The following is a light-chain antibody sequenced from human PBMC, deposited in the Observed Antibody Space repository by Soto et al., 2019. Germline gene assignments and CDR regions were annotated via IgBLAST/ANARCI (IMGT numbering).Light chain of an antibody. CDR1: QSVSSSY. Sequence: EIVLTQSPGTLSLSPGERATLSCRASQSVSSSYLAWYQQNPGQAPRLPIYGASSRATGIPNRYSGLRPGSVSAVDTSGQEPEDVAMYSWQQESRFGQGTELEIK. CDR3: QQESR. V-gene: IGKV3-20*01. J-gene: IGKJ2*03. CDR2: GAS.